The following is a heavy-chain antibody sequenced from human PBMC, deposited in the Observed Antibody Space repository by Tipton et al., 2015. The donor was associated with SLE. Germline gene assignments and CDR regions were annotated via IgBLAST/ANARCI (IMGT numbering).Heavy chain of an antibody. Sequence: TLSLTCAVYGGSFSGHYWSWIRQPPGKGLEWIGEINQSGSTNYNPSLKRRLIMSVDASKNQFSLKLSSVTAADAAIHYFAGAVGTAAGLRVYWSQGTLVT. CDR1: GGSFSGHY. V-gene: IGHV4-34*01. J-gene: IGHJ4*02. D-gene: IGHD6-13*01. CDR3: AGAVGTAAGLRVY. CDR2: INQSGST.